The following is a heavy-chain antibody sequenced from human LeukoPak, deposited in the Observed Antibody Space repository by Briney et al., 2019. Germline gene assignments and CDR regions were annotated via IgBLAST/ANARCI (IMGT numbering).Heavy chain of an antibody. CDR1: GYTFTGYY. CDR2: INPNSGGT. V-gene: IGHV1-2*02. CDR3: AREREDGEYCSSTSCYTANNWFDP. Sequence: GASVKVSCKASGYTFTGYYMHWVRQAPGQGLEWMGWINPNSGGTNYAQKFQGRVTMTRDTSISTAYMELSRLRSDDTAVYYCAREREDGEYCSSTSCYTANNWFDPWGQGTLVTVSS. D-gene: IGHD2-2*02. J-gene: IGHJ5*02.